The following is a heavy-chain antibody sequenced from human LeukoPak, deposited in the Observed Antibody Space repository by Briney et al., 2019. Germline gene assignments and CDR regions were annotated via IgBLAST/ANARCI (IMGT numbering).Heavy chain of an antibody. V-gene: IGHV4-34*01. CDR3: ARFPSNYDDY. CDR2: INHSGST. Sequence: KPSETLSLTCAVYGGSFSGYYWSWIRQPPGKGLEWIGEINHSGSTNYNPSLKSRVTISVDTSKNQFSLKLSSVTAADTAVYYCARFPSNYDDYWGQGTLVTVSS. J-gene: IGHJ4*02. D-gene: IGHD6-6*01. CDR1: GGSFSGYY.